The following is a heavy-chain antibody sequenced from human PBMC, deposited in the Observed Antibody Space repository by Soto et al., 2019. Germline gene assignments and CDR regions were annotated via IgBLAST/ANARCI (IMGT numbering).Heavy chain of an antibody. CDR3: TRHYSGYSFFDY. J-gene: IGHJ4*02. Sequence: PSETLSLTCTVSGGPISFYYWSWIRQSPGKGLEWIGYIHYSGSTNYNPSLKSRITISVDTSRNQFSLELSTVTAADTAVYYCTRHYSGYSFFDYWGQGTLVTSPQ. V-gene: IGHV4-59*08. CDR2: IHYSGST. D-gene: IGHD5-12*01. CDR1: GGPISFYY.